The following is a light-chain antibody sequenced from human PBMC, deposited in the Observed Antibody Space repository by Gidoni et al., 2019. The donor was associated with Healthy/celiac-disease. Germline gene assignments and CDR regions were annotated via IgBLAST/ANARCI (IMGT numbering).Light chain of an antibody. CDR3: QSADSSYVV. CDR2: KDS. J-gene: IGLJ2*01. Sequence: SYELTQPPSVPVDPGQTARITCSGDALPKQYAYWYQQKPGQAPVLVIYKDSERPSGIPGRFSGSSSGTTVTLTISGVQAEDEADYCCQSADSSYVVFGGGTKLTVL. CDR1: ALPKQY. V-gene: IGLV3-25*03.